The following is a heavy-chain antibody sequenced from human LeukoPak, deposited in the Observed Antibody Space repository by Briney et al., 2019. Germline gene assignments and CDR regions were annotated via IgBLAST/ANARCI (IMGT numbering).Heavy chain of an antibody. J-gene: IGHJ4*02. V-gene: IGHV4-59*08. CDR2: IYYSGST. CDR1: GGSISSYY. CDR3: ARLLGGYGDPRFDY. D-gene: IGHD3-16*01. Sequence: PSETLSLTCTVSGGSISSYYWSWIRQPPGKGLEWIGYIYYSGSTNYNPSLKSRVTISVDTSKNQFSLKLSSVTAAYTAVYYCARLLGGYGDPRFDYWGQGTLVTVSS.